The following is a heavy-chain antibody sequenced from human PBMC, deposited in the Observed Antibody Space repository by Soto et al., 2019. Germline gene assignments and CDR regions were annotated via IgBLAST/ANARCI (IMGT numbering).Heavy chain of an antibody. CDR3: ASRHDYGDYGAFDI. CDR2: IIPIFGTA. Sequence: SVKVSCKASGGTFRSYAISWVRQAPGQGLEWMGGIIPIFGTANYAQKFQGKVTITADESTSTAYMELSSLRSEDTAVYYCASRHDYGDYGAFDIWGQGTMVTVSS. J-gene: IGHJ3*02. CDR1: GGTFRSYA. D-gene: IGHD4-17*01. V-gene: IGHV1-69*13.